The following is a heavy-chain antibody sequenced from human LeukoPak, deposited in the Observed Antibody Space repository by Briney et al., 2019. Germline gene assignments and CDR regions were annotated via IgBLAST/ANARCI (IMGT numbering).Heavy chain of an antibody. CDR2: MNPNSGNT. V-gene: IGHV1-8*01. D-gene: IGHD3-16*01. CDR1: GYTFTNYD. Sequence: ASVKVSCKTSGYTFTNYDINWVRQASGQGLEWMGGMNPNSGNTGYAQKLQGRVSMSRDTSINTAYLELTSLRSEDTALYYCARMDYGGGGSDIWFDPWGQGALVTVSS. J-gene: IGHJ5*02. CDR3: ARMDYGGGGSDIWFDP.